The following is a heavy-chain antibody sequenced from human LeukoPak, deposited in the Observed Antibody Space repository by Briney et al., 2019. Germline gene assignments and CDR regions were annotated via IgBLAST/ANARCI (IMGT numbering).Heavy chain of an antibody. Sequence: GGSLRLSCAASGFTFSSYWMNWARRAPGKGLEWVASINHNGNVNYYVDSVKGRFTISRDNAKNSLYLQMSNLRAEDTAVYYCARAMDVWGQGTTVTVSS. J-gene: IGHJ6*02. CDR2: INHNGNVN. CDR3: ARAMDV. V-gene: IGHV3-7*03. CDR1: GFTFSSYW.